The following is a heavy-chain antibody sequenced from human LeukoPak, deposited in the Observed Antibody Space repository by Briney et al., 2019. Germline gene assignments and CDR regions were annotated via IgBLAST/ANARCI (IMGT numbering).Heavy chain of an antibody. V-gene: IGHV4-34*01. Sequence: SETLTLTCSVHGEAFRGYYWIWIRQSPDVGLQWIGEISHDGYTNYNPSLKNRLTMSVDTSKNQFSLQLRSVTAADTAIYYCARDGYGFGRAFDPWGQGTLVTVSS. D-gene: IGHD3-3*01. CDR1: GEAFRGYY. CDR3: ARDGYGFGRAFDP. J-gene: IGHJ5*02. CDR2: ISHDGYT.